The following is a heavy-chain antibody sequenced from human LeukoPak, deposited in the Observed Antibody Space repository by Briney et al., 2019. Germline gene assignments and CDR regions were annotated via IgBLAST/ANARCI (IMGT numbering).Heavy chain of an antibody. CDR3: ARDREKQWLAFDY. J-gene: IGHJ4*02. CDR2: IQYDGSTT. D-gene: IGHD6-19*01. CDR1: GFSFSSYW. V-gene: IGHV3-74*01. Sequence: GGSLRLSCAASGFSFSSYWMHWVRQAPGKGLVWVARIQYDGSTTNYADSVKGRFTISRDSAKNSLYLQMNSLRAEDTAVYYCARDREKQWLAFDYWGQGTLVTVSS.